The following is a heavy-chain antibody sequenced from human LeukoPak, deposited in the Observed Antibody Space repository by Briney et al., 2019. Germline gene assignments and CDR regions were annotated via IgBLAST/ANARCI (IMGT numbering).Heavy chain of an antibody. CDR1: GGSFSGYY. Sequence: SETLSLTCAVYGGSFSGYYWSWIRQPPRKGLEWIGEINHSGSTNYNPSLKSRVTISVDTSKNQCSLKLSSVTAADTAVYYCASWRLMRAFDIWGQGTMVTVSS. V-gene: IGHV4-34*01. CDR3: ASWRLMRAFDI. D-gene: IGHD2-8*01. J-gene: IGHJ3*02. CDR2: INHSGST.